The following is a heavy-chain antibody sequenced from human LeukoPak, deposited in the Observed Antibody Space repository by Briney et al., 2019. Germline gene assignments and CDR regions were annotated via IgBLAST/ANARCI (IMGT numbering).Heavy chain of an antibody. CDR2: IQFDGSDI. J-gene: IGHJ4*02. CDR1: GFIFSCYG. V-gene: IGHV3-30*02. D-gene: IGHD3-16*01. Sequence: GGSLRVSCAASGFIFSCYGMHWVRQAPGKGLEWVAFIQFDGSDIFYADSVKGRFTVSRDNSKNTLYLQMNSLRAEDTAVYYCARDGGSVGVWGQGTLVTVSS. CDR3: ARDGGSVGV.